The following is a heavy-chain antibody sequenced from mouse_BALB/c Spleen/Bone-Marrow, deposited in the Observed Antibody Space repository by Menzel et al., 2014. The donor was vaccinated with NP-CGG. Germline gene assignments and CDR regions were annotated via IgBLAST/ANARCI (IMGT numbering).Heavy chain of an antibody. Sequence: EVQVVESGGGLVQPGGSLRLSCAISGFTFTDYYMNWVRRPPGKALEWLAFIRNKAYGYTTKYSASVKGRFTISRDNSQNILYLQMNTLRAEDSATYYCARDMGGLLFDSWGQGTTLSVSS. CDR3: ARDMGGLLFDS. D-gene: IGHD1-1*01. V-gene: IGHV7-3*02. CDR1: GFTFTDYY. CDR2: IRNKAYGYTT. J-gene: IGHJ2*01.